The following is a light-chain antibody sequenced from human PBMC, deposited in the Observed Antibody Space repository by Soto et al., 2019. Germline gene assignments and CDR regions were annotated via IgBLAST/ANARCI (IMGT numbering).Light chain of an antibody. CDR3: GTWDSSLSAGV. CDR1: SSDVGGYNY. J-gene: IGLJ1*01. CDR2: EVS. Sequence: QSVLTQPPSASGSPGQSVTISCTGTSSDVGGYNYVSWYQQHPGKAPKVIIYEVSKRPSGVPDRFSGSKSGNTASLTVSGLQAEDEADYYCGTWDSSLSAGVFGTGTRSPS. V-gene: IGLV2-8*01.